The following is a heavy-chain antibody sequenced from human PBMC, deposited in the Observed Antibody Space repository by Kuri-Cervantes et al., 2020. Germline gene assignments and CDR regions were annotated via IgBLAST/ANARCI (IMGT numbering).Heavy chain of an antibody. Sequence: ASVKVSCKASGYTFTGYYMHWVRQAPGQGLEWMGWINPNSGGTNYAQKFQGRVTMTRDTSISTAYMELSRLRSDDTAAYYCAREGDLFIASSEGSVDYWGQGTLVTVSS. D-gene: IGHD5/OR15-5a*01. CDR2: INPNSGGT. CDR1: GYTFTGYY. V-gene: IGHV1-2*02. J-gene: IGHJ4*02. CDR3: AREGDLFIASSEGSVDY.